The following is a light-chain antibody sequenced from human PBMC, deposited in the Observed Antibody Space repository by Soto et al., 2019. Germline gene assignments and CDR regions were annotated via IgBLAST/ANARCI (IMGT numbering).Light chain of an antibody. J-gene: IGLJ2*01. V-gene: IGLV1-36*01. CDR2: YDV. Sequence: QSVLTQPPSVSEAPRQRVTISCSGSSSNIGNNAVNWYQQPPGKAPKLLIYYDVLLPSGVSDRFSGSKSGTSASLAISGLQSEDGADYYCAAWDDSLNGEVFGGGTKLTVL. CDR1: SSNIGNNA. CDR3: AAWDDSLNGEV.